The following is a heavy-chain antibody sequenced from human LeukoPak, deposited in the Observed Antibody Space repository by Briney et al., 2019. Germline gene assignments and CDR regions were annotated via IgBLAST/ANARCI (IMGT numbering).Heavy chain of an antibody. J-gene: IGHJ4*02. Sequence: PSETLSLTCSVSGGSISTYYWTWIRQPPGKGLEWIGYIYYSGSTQYNPSLKSRVTMSVETSKNQCSLSLTSVTAADTAVYYCARDPAGNFGGAAYYFDSWGPGTLVTVSA. CDR2: IYYSGST. CDR1: GGSISTYY. D-gene: IGHD4-23*01. V-gene: IGHV4-59*01. CDR3: ARDPAGNFGGAAYYFDS.